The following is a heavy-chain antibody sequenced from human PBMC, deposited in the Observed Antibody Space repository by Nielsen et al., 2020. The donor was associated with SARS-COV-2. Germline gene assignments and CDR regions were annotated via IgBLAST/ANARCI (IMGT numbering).Heavy chain of an antibody. V-gene: IGHV5-51*01. Sequence: VRQMPGKGLEWMGIIYPDDSDTRYSPSFQGQVTISADKSISTAYLQWSSLKASDTAMYYCARHRGILTGKYYYYYYGMDVWGQGTTVTVSS. D-gene: IGHD3-9*01. CDR2: IYPDDSDT. J-gene: IGHJ6*02. CDR3: ARHRGILTGKYYYYYYGMDV.